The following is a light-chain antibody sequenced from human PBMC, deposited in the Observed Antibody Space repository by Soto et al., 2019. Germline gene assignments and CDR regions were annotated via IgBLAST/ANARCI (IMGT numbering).Light chain of an antibody. CDR2: EVT. CDR1: SSDVGRYNF. V-gene: IGLV2-8*01. Sequence: QSVLTQPPSASGSPGQSVTISCIGTSSDVGRYNFVSWYQHHPGKAPKLIIYEVTKRPSGVPDRFSGSKSGNTASLTVSGLQADVEVDYFGSSYVGSNNYVFGTGTKVTVL. CDR3: SSYVGSNNYV. J-gene: IGLJ1*01.